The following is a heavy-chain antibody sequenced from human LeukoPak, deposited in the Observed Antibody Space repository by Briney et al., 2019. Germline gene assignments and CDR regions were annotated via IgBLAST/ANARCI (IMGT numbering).Heavy chain of an antibody. CDR1: GGSISSGSYY. CDR3: AKGAGPPWFDP. Sequence: SETLSLTCTVSGGSISSGSYYWSWIRQPAGKGLEWIGRIYTSGSTNYNPSLKSRVTISVDTSKNRFSLNLISVTAADTAVYYCAKGAGPPWFDPWGQGTPVTVSS. D-gene: IGHD6-19*01. J-gene: IGHJ5*02. V-gene: IGHV4-61*02. CDR2: IYTSGST.